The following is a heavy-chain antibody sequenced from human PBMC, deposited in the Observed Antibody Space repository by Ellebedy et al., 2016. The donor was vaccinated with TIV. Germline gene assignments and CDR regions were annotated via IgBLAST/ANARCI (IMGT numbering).Heavy chain of an antibody. V-gene: IGHV4-28*05. D-gene: IGHD2-2*01. Sequence: MPSETLSLTCAVSGYSISSNNWWGWIRQPPGKGLEWIGYIYYSGSIYYNPSLKSRVTMSVDTSKNQFSLKLSSVTAVDTALYYCARIGYCSTASCHGAFDIWGQGTMVTVSS. CDR3: ARIGYCSTASCHGAFDI. CDR1: GYSISSNNW. CDR2: IYYSGSI. J-gene: IGHJ3*02.